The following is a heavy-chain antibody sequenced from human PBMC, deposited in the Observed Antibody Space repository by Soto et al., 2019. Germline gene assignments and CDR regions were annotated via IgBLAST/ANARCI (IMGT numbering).Heavy chain of an antibody. V-gene: IGHV4-31*03. CDR2: IYYSGST. Sequence: SETLSLTCTVSCGSISSGGYYWSWIRQHPGKGLEWIGYIYYSGSTYYNPSLKSRVTISVDTSKNQFSLKLSSVTAADTAVYYCARDRSDYYYYYGMDVWGQGTTVTVSS. CDR3: ARDRSDYYYYYGMDV. CDR1: CGSISSGGYY. J-gene: IGHJ6*02.